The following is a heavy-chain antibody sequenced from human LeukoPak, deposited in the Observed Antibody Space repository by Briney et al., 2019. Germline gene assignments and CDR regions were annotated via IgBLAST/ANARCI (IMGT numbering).Heavy chain of an antibody. J-gene: IGHJ4*02. V-gene: IGHV3-64*01. CDR2: ISSNGGST. CDR1: GFTFSSYA. D-gene: IGHD4-11*01. Sequence: GGSLRLSCAASGFTFSSYAMHWVRQAPGKGLEYVSAISSNGGSTYYANSVKGRFTISRDNSKNTLYLQMGSLRAEDMAVYYCARVGEATVTTGIHLFRYFDYWGQGTLVTVSS. CDR3: ARVGEATVTTGIHLFRYFDY.